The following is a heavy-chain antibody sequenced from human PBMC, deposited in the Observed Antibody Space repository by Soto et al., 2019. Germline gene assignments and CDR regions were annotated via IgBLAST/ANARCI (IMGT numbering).Heavy chain of an antibody. CDR2: ISSSSSTI. CDR1: GFTFSSYS. D-gene: IGHD3-16*01. J-gene: IGHJ6*03. CDR3: ARVWGKFLMLYMDV. V-gene: IGHV3-48*01. Sequence: GGSLRLSCAASGFTFSSYSMNWVRQAPGKGLEWVSYISSSSSTIYYADSVKGRFTISRDNAKNSLYLQMNSLRAEDTAVYYCARVWGKFLMLYMDVWGKGTTVTVSS.